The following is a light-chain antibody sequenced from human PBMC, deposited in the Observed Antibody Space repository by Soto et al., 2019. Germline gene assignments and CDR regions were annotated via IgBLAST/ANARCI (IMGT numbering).Light chain of an antibody. V-gene: IGKV1-6*01. J-gene: IGKJ1*01. CDR3: LQDYNYPWT. Sequence: AIQMTQSPSSMSASVGDRVTITCRASQDIRNDLGWYQQKPGKAPKLLIYTTSNLQSGVPSRFSGSGSGTHFTLTISSLQPEDFATYYCLQDYNYPWTFGQGTKVEIK. CDR1: QDIRND. CDR2: TTS.